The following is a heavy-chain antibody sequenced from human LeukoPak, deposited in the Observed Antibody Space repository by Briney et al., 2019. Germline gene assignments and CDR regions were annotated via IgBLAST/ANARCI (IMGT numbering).Heavy chain of an antibody. V-gene: IGHV1-69*04. D-gene: IGHD3-3*01. Sequence: SVKVSFKASGGTFSSYAISWVRQAPGQGREWMGRIIPILGIANYAQKFQGRVTITADKSTSTAYMELSSLRSEDTAVYYCARGGNFTIFGVPPPMPVDYWGQGTLVAVSS. J-gene: IGHJ4*02. CDR2: IIPILGIA. CDR1: GGTFSSYA. CDR3: ARGGNFTIFGVPPPMPVDY.